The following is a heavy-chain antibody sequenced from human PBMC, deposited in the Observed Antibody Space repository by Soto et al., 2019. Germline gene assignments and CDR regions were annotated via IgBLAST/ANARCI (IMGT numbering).Heavy chain of an antibody. CDR2: IWYDGSNK. CDR3: ARASPPEGMVQGSYYFYYMGV. Sequence: QLVESGGAVVQPGRSLRLSCAASGFTFSSYGMHWVRQAPGTGLEWVAIIWYDGSNKYYADSVQGRLTISRDHSKNKLFLQLDRLRSEDTASYYCARASPPEGMVQGSYYFYYMGVWGKGTNVTVSS. D-gene: IGHD3-10*01. V-gene: IGHV3-33*01. CDR1: GFTFSSYG. J-gene: IGHJ6*03.